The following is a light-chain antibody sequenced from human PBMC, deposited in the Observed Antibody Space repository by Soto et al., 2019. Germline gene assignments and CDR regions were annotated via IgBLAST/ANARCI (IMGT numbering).Light chain of an antibody. V-gene: IGKV3-20*01. J-gene: IGKJ2*03. CDR3: QQYGNSPLLS. CDR2: GAS. Sequence: EIVLTQSPGTLSLSPGERASLSCRASQSVSRSYLAWYQQKPGQAPRLLIYGASSRATGIPDRFSGSGSGTDFTLTISRVEPEDFAVYFCQQYGNSPLLSFGQGTKLEIK. CDR1: QSVSRSY.